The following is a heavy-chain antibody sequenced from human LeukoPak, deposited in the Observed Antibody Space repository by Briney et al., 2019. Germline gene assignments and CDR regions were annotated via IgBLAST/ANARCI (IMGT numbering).Heavy chain of an antibody. CDR2: IYYSGST. J-gene: IGHJ4*02. D-gene: IGHD3-10*01. CDR3: ARRALTMVRGVDYFDY. V-gene: IGHV4-39*01. Sequence: KSSETLSLTCTVSGGSISSSSYYWGWIRQPPGKGLEWIGSIYYSGSTYYNPSLKSRVTISVDTSKNQFSLKLSSVTAADTAVYYCARRALTMVRGVDYFDYWGQGTLVTVSS. CDR1: GGSISSSSYY.